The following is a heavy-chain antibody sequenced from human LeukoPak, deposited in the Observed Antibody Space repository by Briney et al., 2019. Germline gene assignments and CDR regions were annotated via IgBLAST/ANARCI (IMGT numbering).Heavy chain of an antibody. CDR1: GGSISSISYY. V-gene: IGHV4-39*01. D-gene: IGHD5-18*01. J-gene: IGHJ3*02. CDR3: ARAKYSRGAFDI. Sequence: KPSETLSLPCTVSGGSISSISYYWGWIRQPPGKGLEWIGSIYNSGSTYCNPSLKSRVTISVDTSKNQFSLNLYSLTAADTAVYYCARAKYSRGAFDIWGQGTMVTLSS. CDR2: IYNSGST.